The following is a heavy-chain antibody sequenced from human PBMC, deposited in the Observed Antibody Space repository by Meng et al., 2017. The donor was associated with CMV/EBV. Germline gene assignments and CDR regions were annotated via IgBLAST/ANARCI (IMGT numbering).Heavy chain of an antibody. CDR2: NYYSAST. CDR1: GFN. J-gene: IGHJ4*02. D-gene: IGHD6-13*01. Sequence: GFNCSWYRQRPGRHPEGIGLNYYSASTYSNPCLKSRVTMSVGTSKTQYSLKLSSVTAADTAVDYCAGEYRAEAFLAAAGPQYFDYWGQGTLVTVSS. CDR3: AGEYRAEAFLAAAGPQYFDY. V-gene: IGHV4-31*02.